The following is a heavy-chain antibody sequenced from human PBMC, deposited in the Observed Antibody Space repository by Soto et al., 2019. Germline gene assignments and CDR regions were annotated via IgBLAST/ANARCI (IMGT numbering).Heavy chain of an antibody. D-gene: IGHD3-3*01. CDR1: GFTFSSYA. V-gene: IGHV3-23*01. J-gene: IGHJ6*02. CDR3: AKDRWDYDFWRGYYYYYYGTDV. Sequence: EVQLLESGGGLVQPGGSLRLSCAASGFTFSSYAMSWVRQAPGKGLEWVSAISGSGGSTYYADSVKGRFTISRDNSKNTLYPQMNSLSADDTAVYYCAKDRWDYDFWRGYYYYYYGTDVWCQGTTVTVSS. CDR2: ISGSGGST.